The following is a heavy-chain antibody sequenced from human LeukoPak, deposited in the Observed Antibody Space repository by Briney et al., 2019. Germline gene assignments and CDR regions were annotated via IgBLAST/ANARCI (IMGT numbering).Heavy chain of an antibody. Sequence: GGSLRLSCAVSGFIFNSYAMSWVRQAPGKGLEWVSSVSASGGSTYHADSVKGRFTISRDNSKNTLHLQMNSLKTEDTAVYYCTTPGYSYGQGVFGYWGQGTLVTVSS. V-gene: IGHV3-23*01. J-gene: IGHJ4*02. CDR2: VSASGGST. CDR3: TTPGYSYGQGVFGY. CDR1: GFIFNSYA. D-gene: IGHD5-18*01.